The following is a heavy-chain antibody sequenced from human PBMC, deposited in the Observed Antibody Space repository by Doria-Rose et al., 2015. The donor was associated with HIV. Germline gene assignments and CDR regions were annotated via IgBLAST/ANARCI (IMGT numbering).Heavy chain of an antibody. CDR1: GVSLSSPGMG. Sequence: QESGPVLVKPTETLTLTCTVSGVSLSSPGMGVSWIRQPPGKALEWLANIFSDDVRAYKTSLKSRLTISRHTSKSQVLLTMTDMDPVDTATYYCARIKSSRWYHKYYFDFWGQGTLVIVSA. J-gene: IGHJ4*02. CDR3: ARIKSSRWYHKYYFDF. V-gene: IGHV2-26*01. CDR2: IFSDDVR. D-gene: IGHD6-13*01.